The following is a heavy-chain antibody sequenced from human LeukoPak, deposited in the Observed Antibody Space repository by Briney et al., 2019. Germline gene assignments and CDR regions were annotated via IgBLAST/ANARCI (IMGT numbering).Heavy chain of an antibody. Sequence: ESGPALVKPTQTLTLTRTFSGFSLSTSGMSVNWIRQPPGKALEWLARIDWDDDKYYSTSLKTRLTISKDTSKNQVVLTLTNMDPVDTATYYCARIRYYYDSSGYSSTYYFDYWGQGTLVTVSS. CDR1: GFSLSTSGMS. CDR2: IDWDDDK. J-gene: IGHJ4*02. CDR3: ARIRYYYDSSGYSSTYYFDY. D-gene: IGHD3-22*01. V-gene: IGHV2-70*11.